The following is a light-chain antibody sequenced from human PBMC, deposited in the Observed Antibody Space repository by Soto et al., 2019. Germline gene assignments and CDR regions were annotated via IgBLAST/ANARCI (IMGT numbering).Light chain of an antibody. V-gene: IGKV1-13*02. Sequence: AIQVTQSPSSLSASVGDPVTITCRASQGISSAFAWYQQKPGKVPRLLIYDVFNLQSGVPSRYSGSGSGTDFTLTISRLQTDDFATYYCQQLETYPLSFGQGTRLEVK. CDR2: DVF. CDR1: QGISSA. CDR3: QQLETYPLS. J-gene: IGKJ5*01.